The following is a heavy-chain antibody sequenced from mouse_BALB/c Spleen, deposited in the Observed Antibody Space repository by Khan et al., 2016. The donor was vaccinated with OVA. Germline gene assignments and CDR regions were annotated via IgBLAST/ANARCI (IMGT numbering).Heavy chain of an antibody. CDR1: GFSLTNYG. D-gene: IGHD2-10*01. CDR3: ARQPYYHYYIMDY. V-gene: IGHV2-6-1*01. J-gene: IGHJ4*01. Sequence: QVQLKESGPGLVAPSQSLSITCTISGFSLTNYGVHWVRQPPGKGLEWLVVIWSDGSTTYNSALKSRLSISKDNSKSQVFLKMNSRQTDDTAVYYCARQPYYHYYIMDYWGQGTSVTVSS. CDR2: IWSDGST.